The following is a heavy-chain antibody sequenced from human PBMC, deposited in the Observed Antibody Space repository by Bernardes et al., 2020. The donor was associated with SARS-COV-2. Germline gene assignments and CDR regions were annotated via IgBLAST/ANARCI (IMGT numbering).Heavy chain of an antibody. CDR1: GGSISSYY. V-gene: IGHV4-59*01. Sequence: SDSLSLICTVSGGSISSYYGSWIRQPPGKGLEWIGYIYYSGSTNYNPSLKSRVTISVDTSKNQFSLKLSSVTAADTAVYYCARDRIAVAGARFGWYFDLWGRGTLVTVSS. D-gene: IGHD6-19*01. J-gene: IGHJ2*01. CDR2: IYYSGST. CDR3: ARDRIAVAGARFGWYFDL.